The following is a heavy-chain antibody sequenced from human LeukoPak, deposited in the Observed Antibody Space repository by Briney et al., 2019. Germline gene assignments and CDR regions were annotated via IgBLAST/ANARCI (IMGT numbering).Heavy chain of an antibody. J-gene: IGHJ5*02. V-gene: IGHV4-61*02. CDR3: ARSLDAADPNWFDP. Sequence: SETLSLTCTVSGDSISSGSYYWGWLRQPAGKGLEGLGRIYISGSTNYNPSLKSRVTISVDTSKNQFSLKLSSVTAADTAVYYCARSLDAADPNWFDPWGQGTLVTVSS. CDR2: IYISGST. CDR1: GDSISSGSYY.